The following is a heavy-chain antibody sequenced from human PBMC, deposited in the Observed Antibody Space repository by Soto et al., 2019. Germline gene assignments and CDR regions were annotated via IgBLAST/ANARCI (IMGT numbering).Heavy chain of an antibody. V-gene: IGHV3-15*07. CDR3: TTDGVGADRGYYYYYYGMDV. J-gene: IGHJ6*02. D-gene: IGHD1-26*01. CDR2: IKSKTDGGTT. CDR1: GFTFSNAW. Sequence: GGSLRLSCAASGFTFSNAWMNWVRQAPGKGLEWVGRIKSKTDGGTTDYAAPVKGRFTISRDDSKNTLYLQMNSLKTEDTAVYYCTTDGVGADRGYYYYYYGMDVWGQGTTVTVSS.